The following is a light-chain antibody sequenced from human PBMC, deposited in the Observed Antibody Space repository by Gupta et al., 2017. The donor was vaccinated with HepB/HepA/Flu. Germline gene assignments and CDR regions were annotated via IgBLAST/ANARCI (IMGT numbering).Light chain of an antibody. V-gene: IGKV3-20*01. CDR2: GAS. CDR3: QQNGGLPLRT. CDR1: RRVSSSQ. J-gene: IGKJ2*02. Sequence: ENGLTQSPATLSLSPGERATLSCRACRRVSSSQIAWYQQKPGQAPRLLICGASYRDTGITDRFSGSEYGKDLSLTIPRREREDFAVYYCQQNGGLPLRTFGQGTKLDIK.